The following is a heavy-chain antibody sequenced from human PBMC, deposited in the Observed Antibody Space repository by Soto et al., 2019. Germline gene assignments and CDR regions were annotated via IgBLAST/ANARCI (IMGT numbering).Heavy chain of an antibody. CDR1: GFTFSTYW. V-gene: IGHV3-74*01. J-gene: IGHJ3*02. CDR3: ARGGGNSDWYSAFDI. CDR2: INSDGSTT. Sequence: EVQLVESGGGLVQPGGSLRLSCAATGFTFSTYWVHWVRQAPGKGLVWVSRINSDGSTTNYADSVKGRFTISRDNAKNTLYLQMNSLRAEDTAVYYCARGGGNSDWYSAFDIWGQGTXX. D-gene: IGHD6-19*01.